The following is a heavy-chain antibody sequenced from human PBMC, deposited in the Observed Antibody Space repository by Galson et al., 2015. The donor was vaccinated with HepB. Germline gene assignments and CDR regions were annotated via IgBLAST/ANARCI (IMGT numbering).Heavy chain of an antibody. V-gene: IGHV3-21*01. J-gene: IGHJ4*02. CDR1: EFTFGDYA. D-gene: IGHD2-2*01. CDR2: ITSSSTYI. Sequence: SLRLSCAASEFTFGDYAMSWFRQAPGKGLEWVSSITSSSTYIYYADSVKGRFTISRDNAKNSLYLQMNSLRTEDTAMYYCARDGEVPGDERGFDYWGQGTLVTVSS. CDR3: ARDGEVPGDERGFDY.